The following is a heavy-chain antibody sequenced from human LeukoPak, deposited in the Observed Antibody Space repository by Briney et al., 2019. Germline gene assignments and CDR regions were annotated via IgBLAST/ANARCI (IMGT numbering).Heavy chain of an antibody. J-gene: IGHJ4*02. D-gene: IGHD1-26*01. CDR3: ARGQSPQWELLFDY. CDR1: GFTFSDYY. V-gene: IGHV3-11*01. CDR2: ISSSGSII. Sequence: PGGSLRLSCAASGFTFSDYYMSWIRQAPGKGLEWVSYISSSGSIIYYADSVKGRFTISRDNAKNSLYLQMNSLRAEDTAVYYCARGQSPQWELLFDYWGQGTLVTVSS.